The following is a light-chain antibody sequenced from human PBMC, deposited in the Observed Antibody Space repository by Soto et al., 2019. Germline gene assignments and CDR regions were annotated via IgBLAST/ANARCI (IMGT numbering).Light chain of an antibody. CDR1: QGISSW. CDR2: AAS. Sequence: DIQMTQAPSSMSASVGDRVTITCRASQGISSWVAWYQQKTGKAPKLLIYAASSLQSGVPSRFSGSGSGTDFTLTISSLQPEDFATYYCQQADSFPLTLGGGTKVEIK. CDR3: QQADSFPLT. V-gene: IGKV1-12*01. J-gene: IGKJ4*01.